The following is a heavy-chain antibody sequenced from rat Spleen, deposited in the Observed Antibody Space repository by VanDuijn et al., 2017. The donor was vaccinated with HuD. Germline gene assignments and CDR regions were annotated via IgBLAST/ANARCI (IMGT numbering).Heavy chain of an antibody. CDR1: GFIFSDFY. V-gene: IGHV5-29*01. CDR3: VRQDTSGYSNWFAY. D-gene: IGHD4-3*01. CDR2: INYDDSTT. Sequence: EVQLVESDGGLVQPGRSLKLSCAASGFIFSDFYMAWVRQAPTKGLEWVATINYDDSTTYYRDSVKGRFTVSRDNAKNTLYLQLDSLRSEDTATYYCVRQDTSGYSNWFAYWGQGTLVTVSS. J-gene: IGHJ3*01.